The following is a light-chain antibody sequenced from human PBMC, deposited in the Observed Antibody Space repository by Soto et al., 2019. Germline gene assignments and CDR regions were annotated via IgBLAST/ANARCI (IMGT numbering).Light chain of an antibody. V-gene: IGKV3-20*01. CDR3: QHYGDSSWT. Sequence: ENWVTQAPGPPSLSPGVRAPLSRRADRSASDTLLTWFQQKPGQAPRLLIFGTSNRAPGIPDRFSGSGSGTDFTLTISRLEPDDFAVYYCQHYGDSSWTFGQGTRWIS. CDR1: RSASDTL. J-gene: IGKJ1*01. CDR2: GTS.